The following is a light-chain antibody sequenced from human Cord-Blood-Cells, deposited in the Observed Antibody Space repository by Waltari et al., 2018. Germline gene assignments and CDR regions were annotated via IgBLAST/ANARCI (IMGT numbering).Light chain of an antibody. CDR3: QQRSNWPPIT. V-gene: IGKV3-11*01. J-gene: IGKJ5*01. CDR1: QSVSSY. Sequence: EFVLTQSPTTLPLSPGERATFPCRASQSVSSYLAWYQQKPGQAPRLLIYDASNRATGIPARFSGSGSGTDFTLTISSLEPEDFAVYYCQQRSNWPPITFGQGTRLEIK. CDR2: DAS.